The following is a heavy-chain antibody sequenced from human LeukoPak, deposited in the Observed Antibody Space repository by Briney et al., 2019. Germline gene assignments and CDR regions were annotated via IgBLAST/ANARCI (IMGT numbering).Heavy chain of an antibody. CDR2: IYYTGST. CDR1: GASISGSGYY. CDR3: VKSGGYGLIDY. V-gene: IGHV4-39*01. Sequence: SQTLSLTCTVSGASISGSGYYLGWIRQPPGKGLEWIGNIYYTGSTYYNASLQSRVTISIDMSKNQFSLRLSSVTAADTAMYYCVKSGGYGLIDYWGQGTLVTVSS. J-gene: IGHJ4*02. D-gene: IGHD6-19*01.